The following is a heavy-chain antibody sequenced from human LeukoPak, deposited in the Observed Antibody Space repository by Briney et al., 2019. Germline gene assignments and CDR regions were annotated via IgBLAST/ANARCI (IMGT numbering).Heavy chain of an antibody. Sequence: PSETLSLTCTVSGGSISSYYWSWIRQPPGKGLKWIGYIYYSGSTNYNPSLKSRVTISVDTSKNQFSLKLSSVTAADTAVYYCARAAVGATGTSFDYWGQGTLVTVSS. CDR1: GGSISSYY. D-gene: IGHD1-26*01. J-gene: IGHJ4*02. CDR2: IYYSGST. V-gene: IGHV4-59*01. CDR3: ARAAVGATGTSFDY.